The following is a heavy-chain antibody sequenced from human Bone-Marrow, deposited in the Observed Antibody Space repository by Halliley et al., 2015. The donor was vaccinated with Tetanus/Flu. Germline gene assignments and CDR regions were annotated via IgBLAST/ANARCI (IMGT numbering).Heavy chain of an antibody. CDR3: AGFGHYYYYGMDV. V-gene: IGHV4-59*01. Sequence: LEWIGYISYSGGINYNPSPKSRVTILGDTSKNQFSLNLISVTAADTAVYYCAGFGHYYYYGMDVWGQGTTVTVSS. D-gene: IGHD3-3*01. J-gene: IGHJ6*02. CDR2: ISYSGGI.